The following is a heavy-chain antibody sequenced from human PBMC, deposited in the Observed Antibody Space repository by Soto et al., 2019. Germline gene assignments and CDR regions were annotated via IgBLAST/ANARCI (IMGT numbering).Heavy chain of an antibody. CDR3: AKGEAVADRAEYCQH. J-gene: IGHJ1*01. CDR2: ISGSGGST. D-gene: IGHD6-19*01. V-gene: IGHV3-23*01. CDR1: GFTFSSYA. Sequence: GGSLRLSCAASGFTFSSYAMSWVRQAPGKGLEWVSAISGSGGSTYYADSVKGRFTISRDNSKNTLYLQMNSLRAEDTAVYYCAKGEAVADRAEYCQHGRQGTLVTVSS.